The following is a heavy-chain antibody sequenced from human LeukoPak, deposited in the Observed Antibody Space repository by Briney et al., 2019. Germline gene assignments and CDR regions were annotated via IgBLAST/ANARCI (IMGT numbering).Heavy chain of an antibody. CDR2: VHLDGRT. V-gene: IGHV4-4*02. J-gene: IGHJ4*02. CDR1: GGSVTSTNW. Sequence: SETLSLTCDVSGGSVTSTNWWTWVRQPPGKGLEWIGEVHLDGRTNYNPSLKSRLIMSVDLPEKHISLKLTSVTAADTAVYYCAREGGFYRPLDYSGQGTLVTVSS. CDR3: AREGGFYRPLDY. D-gene: IGHD3-3*01.